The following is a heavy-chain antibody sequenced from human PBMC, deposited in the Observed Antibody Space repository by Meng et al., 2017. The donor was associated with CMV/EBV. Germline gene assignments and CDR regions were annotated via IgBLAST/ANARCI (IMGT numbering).Heavy chain of an antibody. CDR2: ISAYNGNA. CDR3: ARDSSAGSTFDY. CDR1: GYTFTSYG. Sequence: ASVKVSCKASGYTFTSYGISWVRQAPGQGLEWMGWISAYNGNANYAQKLQGRVTMTTDTSTSTAYMELRSLRSDDTAVYYCARDSSAGSTFDYWGQGTLVTVSS. D-gene: IGHD6-25*01. V-gene: IGHV1-18*01. J-gene: IGHJ4*02.